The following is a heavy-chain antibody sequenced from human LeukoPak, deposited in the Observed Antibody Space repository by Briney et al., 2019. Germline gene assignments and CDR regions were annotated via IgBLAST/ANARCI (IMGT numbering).Heavy chain of an antibody. CDR3: ARDPQAALISGSLNDY. CDR1: GGSISSSSYY. D-gene: IGHD5-12*01. CDR2: LYYSGTT. J-gene: IGHJ4*02. Sequence: PSETLSLTCTVSGGSISSSSYYWGWIRQPPGKGLEWIGNLYYSGTTYYNPSLKSRVTISVDTSKNQFSLKLSSVTAADTAVYYCARDPQAALISGSLNDYWGQGTLVTVSA. V-gene: IGHV4-39*02.